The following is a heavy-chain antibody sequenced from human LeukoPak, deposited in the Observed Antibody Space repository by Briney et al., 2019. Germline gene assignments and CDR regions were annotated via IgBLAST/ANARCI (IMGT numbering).Heavy chain of an antibody. CDR1: GYSISSGYY. Sequence: SETLSLTCTVSGYSISSGYYWGWIRQPPGKGLEWIGSIYHSGSTYYNPSLKSRVTISVDTSKNQFSLKLSSVTAADTAVYYCAREREVGRDTPAAFDIWGQGTMVTVSS. V-gene: IGHV4-38-2*02. CDR3: AREREVGRDTPAAFDI. D-gene: IGHD1-26*01. J-gene: IGHJ3*02. CDR2: IYHSGST.